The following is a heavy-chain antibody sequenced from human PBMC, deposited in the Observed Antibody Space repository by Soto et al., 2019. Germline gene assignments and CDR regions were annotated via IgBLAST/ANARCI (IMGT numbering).Heavy chain of an antibody. CDR1: GFTFSSYA. D-gene: IGHD2-2*01. J-gene: IGHJ5*02. Sequence: GGSLRLSCAASGFTFSSYAMHWVRQAPGKGLEWVAVISYDGSNKYYADSVKGRFTISRDNSKNTLYLQMNSLRAEDTAVYYCARDPYCSSTSCYGYNWFDPWGQGTLVTVSS. CDR3: ARDPYCSSTSCYGYNWFDP. V-gene: IGHV3-30-3*01. CDR2: ISYDGSNK.